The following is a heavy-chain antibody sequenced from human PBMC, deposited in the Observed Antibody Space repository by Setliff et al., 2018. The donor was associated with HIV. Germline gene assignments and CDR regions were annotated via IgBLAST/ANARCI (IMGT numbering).Heavy chain of an antibody. CDR3: ASLPPLYDSSGYYFDY. CDR1: GDSISSSSYY. D-gene: IGHD3-22*01. J-gene: IGHJ4*02. Sequence: SETLSLTCSVSGDSISSSSYYWGWIRQPPGKGLEWIGSIYYSGSTYYNPSLNSRVTISVDASKSQFSLKLSSVTAADTAVYYCASLPPLYDSSGYYFDYWGQGTLVTVSS. CDR2: IYYSGST. V-gene: IGHV4-39*01.